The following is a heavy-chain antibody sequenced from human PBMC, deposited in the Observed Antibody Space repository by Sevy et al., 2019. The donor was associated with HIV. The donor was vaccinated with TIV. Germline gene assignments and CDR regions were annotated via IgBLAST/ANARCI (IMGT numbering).Heavy chain of an antibody. D-gene: IGHD6-19*01. CDR2: IWYDGTNK. V-gene: IGHV3-33*01. CDR3: AREDIRVAGIGYYFHS. Sequence: GGSLRLSCAASGFSISGYGMHWVRQAPGKGLEWVAVIWYDGTNKEYADSVKGRFTISRDNSKNTLYLQMNSLRAEDTAVYSCAREDIRVAGIGYYFHSWGPGTLVTVSS. CDR1: GFSISGYG. J-gene: IGHJ4*02.